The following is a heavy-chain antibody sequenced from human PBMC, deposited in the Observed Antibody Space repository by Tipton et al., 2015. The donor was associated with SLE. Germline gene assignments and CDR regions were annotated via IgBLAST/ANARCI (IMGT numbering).Heavy chain of an antibody. CDR2: IYYSGST. Sequence: TLSLTCAVYGGSFSSSSYYWGWIRQPPGKGLEWIGTIYYSGSTNYNPSLKSRVTISVDTSKNQFSLKLSSVTAADTAVYYCARGELRFLEWLNYFDYWGQGTLVTVSS. D-gene: IGHD3-3*01. CDR3: ARGELRFLEWLNYFDY. CDR1: GGSFSSSSYY. J-gene: IGHJ4*02. V-gene: IGHV4-39*07.